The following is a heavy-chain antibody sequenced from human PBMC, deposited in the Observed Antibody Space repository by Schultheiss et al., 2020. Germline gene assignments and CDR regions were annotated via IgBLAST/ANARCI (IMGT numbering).Heavy chain of an antibody. CDR2: IYYSGST. CDR1: GGSISSYY. J-gene: IGHJ6*02. CDR3: ARDGVVVVAATQNHYYYGMDV. D-gene: IGHD2-15*01. V-gene: IGHV4-59*12. Sequence: GSLRLSCTVSGGSISSYYWSWIRQPPGKGLEWIGYIYYSGSTNYNPSLKSRVTISVDTSKNQFSLKLSSVTAADTAVYYCARDGVVVVAATQNHYYYGMDVWGQGTTVTVSS.